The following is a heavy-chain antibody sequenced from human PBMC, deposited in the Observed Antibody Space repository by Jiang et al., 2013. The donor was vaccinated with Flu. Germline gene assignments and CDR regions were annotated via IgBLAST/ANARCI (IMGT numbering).Heavy chain of an antibody. Sequence: GSGLVKPSGTLSLTCAVSGVSISDTNWWSWVRQPPGKGLDWIGEVSQSGTTNYNPSLKRRVSISVDKSKNQLSLILKSVTAADTAVYFCARHSGGYYENFFDYWGQGILVTVSS. V-gene: IGHV4-4*02. J-gene: IGHJ4*02. D-gene: IGHD3-22*01. CDR3: ARHSGGYYENFFDY. CDR1: GVSISDTNW. CDR2: VSQSGTT.